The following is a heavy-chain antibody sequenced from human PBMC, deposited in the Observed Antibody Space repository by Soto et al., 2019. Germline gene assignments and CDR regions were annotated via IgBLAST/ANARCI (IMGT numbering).Heavy chain of an antibody. J-gene: IGHJ4*02. D-gene: IGHD4-17*01. CDR1: GFDFSTYA. Sequence: EVHLLESGGTLVQPGGSLRLSCAASGFDFSTYAMTWVRQAPGKGLEWVSGIINSGATTYYADSVKGRFTISRDNSRNPLYLQMTSLRVDDTAMYYCSKDWPGTSSVTSDFWGQGTLVTVSS. CDR3: SKDWPGTSSVTSDF. CDR2: IINSGATT. V-gene: IGHV3-23*01.